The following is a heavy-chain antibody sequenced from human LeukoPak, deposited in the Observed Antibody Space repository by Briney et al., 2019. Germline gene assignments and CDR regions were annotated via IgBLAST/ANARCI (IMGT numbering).Heavy chain of an antibody. CDR3: ARDYRRITMVVVAKRAGFFDL. D-gene: IGHD3-22*01. V-gene: IGHV3-23*01. CDR1: GFTFSSFA. J-gene: IGHJ2*01. CDR2: ISGGGDNT. Sequence: GGSLRLSCAASGFTFSSFAMNWVRQAPGKGLGWVSIISGGGDNTYYTDSVKGRFTIFRDNSKNTLYLQMNSLRAEDTAVYYCARDYRRITMVVVAKRAGFFDLWGRGTLVTVSS.